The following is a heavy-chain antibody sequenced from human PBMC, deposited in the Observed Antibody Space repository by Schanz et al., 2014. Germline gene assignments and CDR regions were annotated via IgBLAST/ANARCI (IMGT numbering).Heavy chain of an antibody. CDR2: FNDGGVNK. V-gene: IGHV3-23*01. D-gene: IGHD6-13*01. CDR3: AKSQGSSFDS. J-gene: IGHJ4*02. CDR1: GFTLSNYA. Sequence: DVHLLESGGGLVQPGGSLRLSCAASGFTLSNYAMSWVRQAPGKGLEWVSSFNDGGVNKYYADSVKGRFTISSDNSKSTLYLQMSSLRAEDTAVYYCAKSQGSSFDSWGQGTLVTVSS.